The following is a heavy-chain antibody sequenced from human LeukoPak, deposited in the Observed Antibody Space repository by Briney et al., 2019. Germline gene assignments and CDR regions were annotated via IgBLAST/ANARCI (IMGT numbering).Heavy chain of an antibody. V-gene: IGHV3-33*01. CDR2: IWYDGSNK. D-gene: IGHD3-9*01. CDR1: GFTFSSYG. CDR3: ARDEMDILTGYYIPPSLYGMDV. J-gene: IGHJ6*02. Sequence: GGSLRLSCAASGFTFSSYGMHWVRQAPGKGLEWVAVIWYDGSNKYYADSVKGRFTISRDNSKNTLYLQMNSLRAEDTAVYYCARDEMDILTGYYIPPSLYGMDVWGQGTTVTVSS.